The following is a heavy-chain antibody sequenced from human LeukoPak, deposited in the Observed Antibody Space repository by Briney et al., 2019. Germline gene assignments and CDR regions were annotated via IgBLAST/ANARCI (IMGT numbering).Heavy chain of an antibody. D-gene: IGHD1-1*01. J-gene: IGHJ4*02. CDR1: GYSIRSGYF. CDR3: TREEGGTTVDY. CDR2: ISQSGTT. Sequence: SETLSLTCTVSGYSIRSGYFWGWLRQPPGKGLEWIGSISQSGTTYYNPSLMSRITISHDTSKNQFSQKVNSVTAADTAAYYCTREEGGTTVDYWGQGTLVTVSS. V-gene: IGHV4-38-2*02.